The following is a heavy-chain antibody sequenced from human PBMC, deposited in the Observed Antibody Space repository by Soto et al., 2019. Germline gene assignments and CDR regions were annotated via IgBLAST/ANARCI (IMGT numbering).Heavy chain of an antibody. CDR1: GFTFSTYE. CDR3: ARRVGATPRAFYFDY. V-gene: IGHV3-48*03. CDR2: ISSSGSTI. Sequence: GGSLRLSCAASGFTFSTYEMNWVRQAPGKGLEWLSYISSSGSTIYYADSVKGRFTISRDNVKNSLYLQMNSLRAEDTAVYYCARRVGATPRAFYFDYWGQGTLVTVSS. D-gene: IGHD1-26*01. J-gene: IGHJ4*02.